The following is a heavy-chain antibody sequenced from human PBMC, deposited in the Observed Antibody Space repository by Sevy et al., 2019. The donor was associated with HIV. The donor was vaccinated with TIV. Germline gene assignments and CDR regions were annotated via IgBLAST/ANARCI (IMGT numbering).Heavy chain of an antibody. Sequence: TLSLTCTVSGGSVSSGSYYWSWIRQPPGKGLEWIGYIYYSGSTNYNPSLKSRVTISVDTSKNQFSLKLSSVTAADTAVYYCARFDATTVTTFDYWGQGTLVTVSS. CDR3: ARFDATTVTTFDY. J-gene: IGHJ4*02. CDR1: GGSVSSGSYY. D-gene: IGHD4-17*01. CDR2: IYYSGST. V-gene: IGHV4-61*01.